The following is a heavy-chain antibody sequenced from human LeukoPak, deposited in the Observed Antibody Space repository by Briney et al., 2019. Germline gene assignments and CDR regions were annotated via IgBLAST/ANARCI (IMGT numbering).Heavy chain of an antibody. D-gene: IGHD2-2*02. CDR2: IIPILGIA. V-gene: IGHV1-69*02. CDR1: GGTFSSYT. Sequence: ASVKVSCKASGGTFSSYTISWVRQAPGQGLEWMGRIIPILGIANYAQKFQGRGTITADKSTSTAYMELGSLRSEDTAVYYCARGGRCSSTSCYTSAEYFQHWGQGTLVTVSS. CDR3: ARGGRCSSTSCYTSAEYFQH. J-gene: IGHJ1*01.